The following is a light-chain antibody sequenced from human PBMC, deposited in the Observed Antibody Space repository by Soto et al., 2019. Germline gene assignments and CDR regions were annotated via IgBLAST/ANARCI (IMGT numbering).Light chain of an antibody. J-gene: IGKJ5*01. CDR3: QQRSNWREVT. Sequence: EIVLTQSPATLSLSPGQRVTLSCRSSQSVGKFLSWYQQKPGQAPRLLIYDTSNRATGIPARFSGSGSGTDFTLTVSSLEPGDFAVYYCQQRSNWREVTFGQGTRLEIK. CDR1: QSVGKF. V-gene: IGKV3-11*01. CDR2: DTS.